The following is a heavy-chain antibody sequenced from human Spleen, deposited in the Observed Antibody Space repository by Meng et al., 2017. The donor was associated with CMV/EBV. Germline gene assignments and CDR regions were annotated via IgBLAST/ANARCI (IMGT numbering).Heavy chain of an antibody. CDR3: ARVGTYSGTYPTGYFDS. D-gene: IGHD1-26*01. CDR2: IYISEKT. V-gene: IGHV4-4*02. Sequence: SGGSITNNWWSWVRQPPGRGLEWIGEIYISEKTNSNPSLTSRLTISIERSKNQFSLKLSFVTAADTAVYYCARVGTYSGTYPTGYFDSWGQGTLVTVSS. CDR1: GGSITNNW. J-gene: IGHJ4*02.